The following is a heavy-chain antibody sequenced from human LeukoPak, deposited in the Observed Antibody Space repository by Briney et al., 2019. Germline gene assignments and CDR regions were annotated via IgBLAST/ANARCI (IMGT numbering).Heavy chain of an antibody. CDR1: GGSISSSSYY. CDR2: IYYSGST. V-gene: IGHV4-39*01. J-gene: IGHJ4*02. Sequence: PSETLSLTCTVSGGSISSSSYYWGWIRQPPGKGLEWIGSIYYSGSTYYNPSLKSRVTISVDTSKNQFSLKLSSVTAADTAVYYCARLGGDIVVPMLYPDYWGQGTLVTVSS. CDR3: ARLGGDIVVPMLYPDY. D-gene: IGHD2-2*01.